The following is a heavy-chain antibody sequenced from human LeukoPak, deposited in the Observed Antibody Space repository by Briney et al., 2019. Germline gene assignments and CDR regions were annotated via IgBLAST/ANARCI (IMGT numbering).Heavy chain of an antibody. CDR2: IKQDGSEK. CDR3: ARESGGSWTNFDY. V-gene: IGHV3-7*03. D-gene: IGHD6-13*01. Sequence: PGGSLILSCAASGFTFSSYWMSWVRPAPGKGLEWVANIKQDGSEKYYVDSVKGRFAISRDNAKNSVYLEVSSLRGDDTAVYYCARESGGSWTNFDYWGQGTLVAVSS. CDR1: GFTFSSYW. J-gene: IGHJ4*02.